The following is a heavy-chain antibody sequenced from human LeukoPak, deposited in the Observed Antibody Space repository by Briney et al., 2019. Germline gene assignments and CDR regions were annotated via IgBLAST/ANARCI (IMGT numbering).Heavy chain of an antibody. CDR1: GYTFTGYY. CDR3: TRVIEYSGYDCRFDY. V-gene: IGHV1-2*02. CDR2: VNPYSGGT. J-gene: IGHJ4*02. D-gene: IGHD5-12*01. Sequence: ASVKVSCKASGYTFTGYYMNWVRQAPGQRLKSMGWVNPYSGGTNYAQTFHGRVTMTRDKSIQTAYMELSRLTSDAPALPYCTRVIEYSGYDCRFDYWGQGTLVTVSS.